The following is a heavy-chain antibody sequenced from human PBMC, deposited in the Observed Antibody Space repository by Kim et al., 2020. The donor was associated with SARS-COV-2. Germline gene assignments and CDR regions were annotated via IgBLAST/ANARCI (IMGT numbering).Heavy chain of an antibody. D-gene: IGHD3-16*02. CDR2: ISGSGGST. Sequence: GGSLRLSCAASGFTFSSYAMSWVRQAPGKGLEWVSAISGSGGSTYYADSVKGRFTISRDNSKNTLYLQMNSLRAEDTAVYYCAKGLTPGREITFGGVIVIPGLFDYWGQGTLVTVSS. J-gene: IGHJ4*02. CDR3: AKGLTPGREITFGGVIVIPGLFDY. CDR1: GFTFSSYA. V-gene: IGHV3-23*01.